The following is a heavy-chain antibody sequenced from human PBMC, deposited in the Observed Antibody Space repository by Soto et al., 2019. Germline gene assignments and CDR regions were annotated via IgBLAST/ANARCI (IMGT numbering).Heavy chain of an antibody. V-gene: IGHV4-31*03. Sequence: SSETLSLTCSVSGASISRGAYYWSWIRQHPGKGLEWIGNIYYSGSAYYNPSLKSRVAISVDTSQNQFSLRLSSVTAADTAVYYCARGVLANWGSVNWFGPWGNGTLVTVSS. CDR2: IYYSGSA. CDR3: ARGVLANWGSVNWFGP. CDR1: GASISRGAYY. D-gene: IGHD7-27*01. J-gene: IGHJ5*02.